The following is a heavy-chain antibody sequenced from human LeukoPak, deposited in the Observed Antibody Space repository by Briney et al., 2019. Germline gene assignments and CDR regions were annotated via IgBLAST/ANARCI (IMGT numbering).Heavy chain of an antibody. CDR1: GFSFSNYY. D-gene: IGHD3-22*01. Sequence: PGGSLRISCAASGFSFSNYYLTWIRQAPGKGLEWLSFISASGDRIYQSDSVKGRFTVSGDNAKNTLNLQMLRLRAEDTAVYYCASAVQDSGPYFSPGAFDIWGRGTLVTVSS. CDR3: ASAVQDSGPYFSPGAFDI. CDR2: ISASGDRI. V-gene: IGHV3-11*04. J-gene: IGHJ3*02.